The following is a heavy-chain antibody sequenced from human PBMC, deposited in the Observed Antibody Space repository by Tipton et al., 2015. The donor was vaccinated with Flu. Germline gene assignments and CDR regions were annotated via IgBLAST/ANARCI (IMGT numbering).Heavy chain of an antibody. CDR2: IYTSGST. J-gene: IGHJ4*02. CDR1: GGSISTYY. CDR3: ARGAGGPATAYDC. D-gene: IGHD6-13*01. V-gene: IGHV4-4*07. Sequence: TLSLTCTVSGGSISTYYWSWIRQPAGKGLEWIGRIYTSGSTNYNPSLKSRVTMSVDTSKNQFSLRLSSVTAADTAVYHCARGAGGPATAYDCWGQGTLVTGSS.